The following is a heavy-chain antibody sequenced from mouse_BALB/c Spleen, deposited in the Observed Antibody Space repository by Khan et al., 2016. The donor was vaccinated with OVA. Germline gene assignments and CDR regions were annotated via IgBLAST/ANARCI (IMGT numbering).Heavy chain of an antibody. Sequence: QVQLKESGPGLVAPSQTLSITCTVSGFSFTSYGVHWVRQPPGKGLEWLGVICAGGSTNYNSAHMSRLSISKDNTKSQVFIKMNSLQSDDTAMYYCAKLEDKWGQGTTLTVSS. CDR2: ICAGGST. CDR3: AKLEDK. CDR1: GFSFTSYG. V-gene: IGHV2-9*02. J-gene: IGHJ2*01.